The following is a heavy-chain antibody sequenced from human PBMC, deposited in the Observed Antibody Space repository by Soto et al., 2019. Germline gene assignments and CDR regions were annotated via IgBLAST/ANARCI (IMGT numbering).Heavy chain of an antibody. D-gene: IGHD2-8*01. J-gene: IGHJ6*02. Sequence: SETLSLTCTVSGGSISSGGYYWSWIRQHPGKGLEWIGYIYYSGSTYYNPSLKSRVTISVDTSKNQFSLKLSSVTAADTAVYYCARAAYCTNGVCYTGDGPYGMDVWGQGTTVTVSS. CDR1: GGSISSGGYY. CDR3: ARAAYCTNGVCYTGDGPYGMDV. CDR2: IYYSGST. V-gene: IGHV4-31*03.